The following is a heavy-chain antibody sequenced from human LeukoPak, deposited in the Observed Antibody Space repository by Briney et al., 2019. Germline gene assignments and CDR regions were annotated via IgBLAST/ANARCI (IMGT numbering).Heavy chain of an antibody. V-gene: IGHV3-66*01. Sequence: GGSLRLSCAASGFTVSSNYMSWVRQAPGKGLEWVSVIYSGGSTYYSDSVKGRFTISRDNSKTTLYLQMNSLRAEDTAVYYCARESYCSGGSCYSGRAFDIWGQGTMVTVSS. CDR2: IYSGGST. CDR3: ARESYCSGGSCYSGRAFDI. D-gene: IGHD2-15*01. J-gene: IGHJ3*02. CDR1: GFTVSSNY.